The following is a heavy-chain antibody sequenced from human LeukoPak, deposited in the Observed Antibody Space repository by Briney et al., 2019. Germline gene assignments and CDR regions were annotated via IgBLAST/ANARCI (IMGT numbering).Heavy chain of an antibody. J-gene: IGHJ3*02. D-gene: IGHD3-10*01. Sequence: SETLSLTCTVSGGSISSYYWSWIRQPPGKGLEWIGYIYYSGSTNYNPSLKSRVTISVDTSKNQFSLKLSSVTAADTAVYYCARVVVRGVAFDIWGQGTMVTVSS. CDR1: GGSISSYY. V-gene: IGHV4-59*13. CDR2: IYYSGST. CDR3: ARVVVRGVAFDI.